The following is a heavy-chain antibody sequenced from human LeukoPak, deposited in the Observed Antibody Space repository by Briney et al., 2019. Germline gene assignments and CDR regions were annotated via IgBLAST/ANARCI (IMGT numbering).Heavy chain of an antibody. CDR3: ARDSGTTGEVKFDP. J-gene: IGHJ5*02. CDR2: IYYSGST. D-gene: IGHD3-10*01. Sequence: SETLSLTCTVSGGSISSYYWSWIRQPPGKGLEWIGYIYYSGSTNYNPSLKSRVTMSLNTSKNQLSLKLYSVTAADTAVYYCARDSGTTGEVKFDPWGQGTLVTVSS. V-gene: IGHV4-59*12. CDR1: GGSISSYY.